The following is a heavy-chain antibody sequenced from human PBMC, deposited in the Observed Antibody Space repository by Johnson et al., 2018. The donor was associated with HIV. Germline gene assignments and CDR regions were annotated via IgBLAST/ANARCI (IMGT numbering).Heavy chain of an antibody. CDR1: GFAVSSNY. CDR3: ARDRTGGSYPRAFDI. V-gene: IGHV3-7*01. CDR2: IKQDGSEK. D-gene: IGHD1-26*01. Sequence: VQLVESGGGLVQPGGSLRLSCAASGFAVSSNYMSWVRQAPGKGLEWVANIKQDGSEKYYVDSVKGRFTISRDNAKNSLYLQMNSLRAEDTAVYYCARDRTGGSYPRAFDIWGQGTMVTVSS. J-gene: IGHJ3*02.